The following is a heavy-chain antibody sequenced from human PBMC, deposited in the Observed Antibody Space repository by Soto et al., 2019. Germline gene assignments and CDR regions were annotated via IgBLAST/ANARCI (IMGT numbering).Heavy chain of an antibody. V-gene: IGHV3-23*01. D-gene: IGHD2-15*01. J-gene: IGHJ2*01. CDR1: GFTFSSYA. CDR2: ISFSDGGT. CDR3: VKDDRILGRRYFDL. Sequence: EEQLLESGGGLIQPGGSLRLACAASGFTFSSYAMTWVRQAPGKGLEWVSSISFSDGGTYYADSVKGRLTISRDNSKNPFFLPMNRPRVQDTALFYCVKDDRILGRRYFDLWGRGTLVTVSS.